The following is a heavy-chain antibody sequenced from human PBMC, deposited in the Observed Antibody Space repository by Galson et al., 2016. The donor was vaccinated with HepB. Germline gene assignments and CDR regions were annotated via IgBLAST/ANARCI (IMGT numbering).Heavy chain of an antibody. J-gene: IGHJ4*02. V-gene: IGHV3-72*01. D-gene: IGHD2/OR15-2a*01. CDR2: SRDKAHSYTT. CDR3: ARDFYDGSCHYMDY. Sequence: LRLSCAASGFTFSDHYIDWVRQAPGKGLEWVGRSRDKAHSYTTEYAASVKGRFAISRDESENSLYLQMNSLKTEDTAVYYCARDFYDGSCHYMDYWGRGTLVTVSS. CDR1: GFTFSDHY.